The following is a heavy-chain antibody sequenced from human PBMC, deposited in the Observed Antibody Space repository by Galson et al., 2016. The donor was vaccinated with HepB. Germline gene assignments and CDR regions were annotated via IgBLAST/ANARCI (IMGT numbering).Heavy chain of an antibody. Sequence: SVKVSCKVSGYTLTGLSIHWVRQAPGKGLEWMGGFAPEHGETIYAQKFQGRVTMTEDTATDTAYMELSSLRSEDTAVYYCTTDHYSARDAFYTWGQGTLVTVSS. V-gene: IGHV1-24*01. CDR1: GYTLTGLS. CDR3: TTDHYSARDAFYT. D-gene: IGHD4-11*01. CDR2: FAPEHGET. J-gene: IGHJ3*02.